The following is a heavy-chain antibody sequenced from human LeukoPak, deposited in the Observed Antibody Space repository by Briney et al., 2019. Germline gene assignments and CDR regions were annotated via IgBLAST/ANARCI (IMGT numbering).Heavy chain of an antibody. J-gene: IGHJ4*02. CDR2: VDPEDGET. D-gene: IGHD4-11*01. Sequence: GATVKLSCKASGYSFIDYYIHWVRQAPRKGLEWVGRVDPEDGETKYATNLQGRVTISRDTSTNTAYMELSSLTSDDTAIYYCAADIYVTTTVDVFDFWGQGGLVTVSS. CDR1: GYSFIDYY. CDR3: AADIYVTTTVDVFDF. V-gene: IGHV1-69-2*01.